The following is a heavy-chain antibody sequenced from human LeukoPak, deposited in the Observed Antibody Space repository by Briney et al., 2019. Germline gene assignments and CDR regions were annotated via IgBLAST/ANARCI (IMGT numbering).Heavy chain of an antibody. CDR1: GDSVSSNSAA. V-gene: IGHV6-1*01. J-gene: IGHJ6*02. CDR2: TYYRSKWYN. CDR3: ARDHQRSSGWYLGYYYYGMDV. D-gene: IGHD6-19*01. Sequence: SQTLSLTCALSGDSVSSNSAAWNWIRQSPSRGLEWLGRTYYRSKWYNDYAVSVKSRITINPDTSKNQFSLQLNSVTPEDTAVYYCARDHQRSSGWYLGYYYYGMDVWGQGTTVTVSS.